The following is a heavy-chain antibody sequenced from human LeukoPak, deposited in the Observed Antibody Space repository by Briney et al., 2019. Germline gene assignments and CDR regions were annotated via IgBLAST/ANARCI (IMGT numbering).Heavy chain of an antibody. V-gene: IGHV4-30-4*01. D-gene: IGHD4-17*01. CDR2: IYYSGST. Sequence: NTSETLSLTCTVSGVSISSGDYYWSWIRQPPGKGLEWIGYIYYSGSTYYNPSLKSRVTISVDTSKNQFSLKLSSVTAADTAVYYCARGDYLDGYYFDYWGQGTLVTVSS. CDR3: ARGDYLDGYYFDY. CDR1: GVSISSGDYY. J-gene: IGHJ4*02.